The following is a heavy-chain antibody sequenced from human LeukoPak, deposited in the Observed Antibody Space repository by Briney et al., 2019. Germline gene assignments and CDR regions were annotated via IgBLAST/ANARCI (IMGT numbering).Heavy chain of an antibody. CDR2: TSASGGGT. Sequence: GGSLRLSCAASGFTFSSYAMSWVRQARGKGREWVSRTSASGGGTYYADSVKGRFTISRDNSKNTLYLQMNSLRAEDTAVYYCAKDHYYDSSGYDFEYFHHWGQGTLVTVSS. V-gene: IGHV3-23*01. J-gene: IGHJ1*01. CDR1: GFTFSSYA. D-gene: IGHD3-22*01. CDR3: AKDHYYDSSGYDFEYFHH.